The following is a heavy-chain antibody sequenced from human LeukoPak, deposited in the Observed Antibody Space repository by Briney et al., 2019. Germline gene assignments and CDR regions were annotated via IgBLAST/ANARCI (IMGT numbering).Heavy chain of an antibody. D-gene: IGHD1-26*01. CDR3: AKEWGFIVGATALDY. CDR2: ISGSGGST. CDR1: GFTFSSYA. J-gene: IGHJ4*02. V-gene: IGHV3-23*01. Sequence: GGSLRLSCAASGFTFSSYAMSWVRQAPGKGLEWISAISGSGGSTYYADSVKGRFTISRDNSKNTLYLQMNSLRAEDTAVYYCAKEWGFIVGATALDYWGQGTLVTVSS.